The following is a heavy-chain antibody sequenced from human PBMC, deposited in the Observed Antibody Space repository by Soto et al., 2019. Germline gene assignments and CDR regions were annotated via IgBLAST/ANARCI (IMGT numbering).Heavy chain of an antibody. CDR1: GFTFDDYA. CDR3: AKDPRYGDYAPRNDAFDI. CDR2: ISWNSGSI. J-gene: IGHJ3*02. V-gene: IGHV3-9*01. D-gene: IGHD4-17*01. Sequence: EVQLVESGGGLVQPGRSLRLSCAASGFTFDDYAMHWVRQAPGKGLEWVSGISWNSGSIGYADSVKGRFTISRDNAKNSLYLQMNSLRAEDTALYYCAKDPRYGDYAPRNDAFDIWGQGTMVTVSS.